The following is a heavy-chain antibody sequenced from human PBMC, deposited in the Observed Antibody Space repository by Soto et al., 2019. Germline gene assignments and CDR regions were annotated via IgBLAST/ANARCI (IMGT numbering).Heavy chain of an antibody. Sequence: QVQLVQSGAEVKKPGASVKVSCKASGYTFTSYAMHWVRQAPGQRLEWMGWINAGNGNTKYSQKFQGRVTITRDTSASKAYMELSSLRSEDTAVYYCARAGENYYDSSGYYYAFDIWGQGTMVTVSS. CDR1: GYTFTSYA. V-gene: IGHV1-3*01. CDR3: ARAGENYYDSSGYYYAFDI. J-gene: IGHJ3*02. CDR2: INAGNGNT. D-gene: IGHD3-22*01.